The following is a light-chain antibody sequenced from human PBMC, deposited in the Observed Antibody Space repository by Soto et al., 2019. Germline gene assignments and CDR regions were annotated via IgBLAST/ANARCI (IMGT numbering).Light chain of an antibody. CDR2: DVS. V-gene: IGLV2-14*01. CDR1: SSGVGGYNY. Sequence: QSALTQPASVSGSPGQSITISCTGTSSGVGGYNYVSWYHQHPGKAPKLMIYDVSNRPSGVSNRFSGSKSGNTASLTISGLQAEDEADYYCSSYTSSSTYVFGTGTKVTVL. J-gene: IGLJ1*01. CDR3: SSYTSSSTYV.